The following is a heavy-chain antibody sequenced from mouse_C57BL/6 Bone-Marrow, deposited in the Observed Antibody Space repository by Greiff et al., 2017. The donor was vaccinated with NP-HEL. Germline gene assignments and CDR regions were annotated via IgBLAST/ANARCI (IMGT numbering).Heavy chain of an antibody. CDR3: AGLRRRGYYAMDY. CDR2: IDPANGNT. J-gene: IGHJ4*01. D-gene: IGHD2-4*01. V-gene: IGHV14-3*01. Sequence: VQLQQPVAELVRPGASVKLSCTASGFNITNTYMHWVKQRPEQGLEWIGRIDPANGNTKYAPKFQGKATITADTSSNTAYLQLSSLTSEDTAIYYCAGLRRRGYYAMDYWGQGTSVTVSS. CDR1: GFNITNTY.